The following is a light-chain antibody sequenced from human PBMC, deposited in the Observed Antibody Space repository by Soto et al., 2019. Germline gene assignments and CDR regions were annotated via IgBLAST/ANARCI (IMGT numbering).Light chain of an antibody. CDR2: GAS. V-gene: IGKV3-15*01. Sequence: EVVMTQSPATLSVSPGERVTLSCRASQSVRSNLAWYQQKPGQSPRLLIYGASTRATGIPARFSGSGSGTEFTLTISSLQSKDFALYYGDQYNNCSPITFGQGTRLV. CDR3: DQYNNCSPIT. J-gene: IGKJ5*01. CDR1: QSVRSN.